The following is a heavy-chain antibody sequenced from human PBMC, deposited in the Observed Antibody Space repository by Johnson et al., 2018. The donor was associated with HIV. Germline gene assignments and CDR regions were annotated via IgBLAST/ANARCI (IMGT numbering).Heavy chain of an antibody. CDR2: IRFDGGYT. CDR3: VREANAFDI. J-gene: IGHJ3*02. V-gene: IGHV3-74*01. Sequence: VQLVESGGGLVQPGGSLRLSCAASGFTFSSYWMHWVRQTPGKGLVWVSSIRFDGGYTPYADSVRGRFTISRDNAKNTLYLQMTSLRAEDTAVYYCVREANAFDIWGQGTMVTVSS. D-gene: IGHD5-12*01. CDR1: GFTFSSYW.